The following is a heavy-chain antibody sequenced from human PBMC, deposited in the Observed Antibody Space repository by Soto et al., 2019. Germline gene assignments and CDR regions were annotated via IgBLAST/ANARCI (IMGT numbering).Heavy chain of an antibody. D-gene: IGHD1-26*01. V-gene: IGHV4-30-2*01. J-gene: IGHJ2*01. CDR3: AREGGSGSPVWYFNV. Sequence: QLQLQESGSGLVKPSQTLSLTCAVSGGSISSGGYSWSWLRQPPGKGLEWIGYIFHSGSTYYNPSLQSRVTISVAGSSPPGPLELSSVTAADTAVHYGAREGGSGSPVWYFNVWGRATLVTVSS. CDR1: GGSISSGGYS. CDR2: IFHSGST.